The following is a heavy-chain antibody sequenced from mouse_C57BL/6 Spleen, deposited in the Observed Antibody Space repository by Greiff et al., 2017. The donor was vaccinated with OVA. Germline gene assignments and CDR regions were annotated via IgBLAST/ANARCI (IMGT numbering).Heavy chain of an antibody. CDR3: TRSETRELFDY. CDR1: GYTFTDYE. Sequence: VQGVESGAELVRPGASVTLSCKASGYTFTDYEMHWVKQTPVHGLEWIGAIDPETGGTAYNQKFKGKAILTADKSSSTAYMELRSLTSEDSAVYYCTRSETRELFDYWGKGTTLTVSS. V-gene: IGHV1-15*01. CDR2: IDPETGGT. J-gene: IGHJ2*01.